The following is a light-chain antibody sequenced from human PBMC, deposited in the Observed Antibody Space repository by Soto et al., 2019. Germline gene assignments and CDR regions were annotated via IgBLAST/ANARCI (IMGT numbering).Light chain of an antibody. Sequence: QSALTQPASVSGSPGQSITISCTGTSSDVGGSNFVSWYQQHPGKAPELMIYEVTNRPSGVSNRFSGSKSGNAASLTISGLQAEDEADYYCSSYTSSGTLVFGGGTQLIVL. CDR2: EVT. CDR1: SSDVGGSNF. V-gene: IGLV2-14*01. CDR3: SSYTSSGTLV. J-gene: IGLJ2*01.